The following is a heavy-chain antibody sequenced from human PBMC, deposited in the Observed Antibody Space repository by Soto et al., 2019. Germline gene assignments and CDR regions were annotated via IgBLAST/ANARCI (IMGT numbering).Heavy chain of an antibody. V-gene: IGHV4-30-4*01. CDR3: ATMGTPATGLYYFDN. Sequence: QVQLQESGPGLEKPSQTLSLTCTVSGVSISTSSYYWSWIRQPPGKGLEWIGFMSYSGITSYNVFLKSRVTMSVDTSKCQFSLCLSFVTAADTAVYFCATMGTPATGLYYFDNWGQGTLVTVSS. CDR2: MSYSGIT. CDR1: GVSISTSSYY. J-gene: IGHJ4*02. D-gene: IGHD1-7*01.